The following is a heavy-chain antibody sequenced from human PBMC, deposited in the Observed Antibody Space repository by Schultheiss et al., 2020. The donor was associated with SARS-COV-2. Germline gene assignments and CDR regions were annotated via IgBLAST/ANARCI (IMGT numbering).Heavy chain of an antibody. J-gene: IGHJ4*02. D-gene: IGHD1-14*01. CDR1: GGSISSSSYY. Sequence: SETLSLTCTVSGGSISSSSYYWGWIRQPPGKGLEWIGEINHSGSTNYNPSLKSRVTISVDTSKNQFSLKLSSVTAADTAVYYCASSRSYGTDGDYWGQGTLVTVSS. V-gene: IGHV4-39*07. CDR3: ASSRSYGTDGDY. CDR2: INHSGST.